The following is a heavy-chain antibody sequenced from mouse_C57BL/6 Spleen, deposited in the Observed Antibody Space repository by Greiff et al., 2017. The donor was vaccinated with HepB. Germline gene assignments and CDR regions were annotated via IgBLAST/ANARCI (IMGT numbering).Heavy chain of an antibody. CDR2: IDPEDGDT. CDR1: GFNIKDYY. V-gene: IGHV14-1*01. J-gene: IGHJ1*03. D-gene: IGHD2-5*01. Sequence: EVQLQQSGAELVRPGASVKLSCTASGFNIKDYYMHWVKQRPEQGLEWIGRIDPEDGDTEYAPKFQGKATMTADTSSNTAYLQLSSLTSEDTAVYYCTTPYYSNYRYFDVWGTGTTVTVSS. CDR3: TTPYYSNYRYFDV.